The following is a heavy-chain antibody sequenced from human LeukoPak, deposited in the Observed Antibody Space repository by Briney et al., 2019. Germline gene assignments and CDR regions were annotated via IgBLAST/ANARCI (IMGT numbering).Heavy chain of an antibody. Sequence: GGSLRLSCAASGFTFSTYAMSWVRQAPGKGLEWVSSISGSGYSTYYADSVEGRFTISRDNFKNTLFLQMISLRAEDTAVYSCAKYYYDSSGYYDAAPLDSWGQGTLVTVFS. V-gene: IGHV3-23*01. J-gene: IGHJ4*02. CDR3: AKYYYDSSGYYDAAPLDS. CDR1: GFTFSTYA. CDR2: ISGSGYST. D-gene: IGHD3-22*01.